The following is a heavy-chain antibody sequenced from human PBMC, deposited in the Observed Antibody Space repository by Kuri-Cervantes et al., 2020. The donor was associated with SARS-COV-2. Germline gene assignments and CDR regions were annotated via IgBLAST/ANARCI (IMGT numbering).Heavy chain of an antibody. V-gene: IGHV1-18*01. CDR1: GGTFSSYA. CDR2: ISTYDGST. CDR3: ARDYYYDSSGYYYRFDY. D-gene: IGHD3-22*01. J-gene: IGHJ4*02. Sequence: GESLKISCKASGGTFSSYAISWVRQAPGQGLEWMGWISTYDGSTKYAQKFQGRVTMTKDTSTSTVYMEMKSLRSEDTAVYYCARDYYYDSSGYYYRFDYWGQGTLVTVSS.